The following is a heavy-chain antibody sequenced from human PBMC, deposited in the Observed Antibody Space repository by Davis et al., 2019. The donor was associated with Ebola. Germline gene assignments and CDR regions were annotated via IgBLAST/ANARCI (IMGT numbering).Heavy chain of an antibody. V-gene: IGHV1-69*04. Sequence: AASVKVSCKTSGGTFTNYAVNWVRQAPGQGLEWMGRIIPVVDTKDYAQKFQGRVTLTRDTSTTTVYMELSNLGSEDTAVYYCARDFFGNYDTYYWGQGTLVTVSS. J-gene: IGHJ4*02. CDR2: IIPVVDTK. CDR1: GGTFTNYA. CDR3: ARDFFGNYDTYY. D-gene: IGHD3-22*01.